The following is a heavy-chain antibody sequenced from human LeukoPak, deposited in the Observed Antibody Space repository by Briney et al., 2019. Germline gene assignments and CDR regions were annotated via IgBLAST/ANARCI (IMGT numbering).Heavy chain of an antibody. V-gene: IGHV4-61*02. CDR1: GGSISSGSYY. Sequence: SETLSLTCTVSGGSISSGSYYWSWIRQPAGKGLEWIGRIYTSGSTNYDPSLKSRVTISVDTSKNQFSLKLSSVTAADTAVYYCARDEAQWLGYYYYYYMDVWGKGTTVTISS. CDR2: IYTSGST. CDR3: ARDEAQWLGYYYYYYMDV. J-gene: IGHJ6*03. D-gene: IGHD6-19*01.